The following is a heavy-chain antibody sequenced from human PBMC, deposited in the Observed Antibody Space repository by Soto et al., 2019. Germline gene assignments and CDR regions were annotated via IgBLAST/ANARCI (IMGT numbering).Heavy chain of an antibody. CDR2: IYYSGST. Sequence: SETLSLTCTVSGGSISSSSSYWGWIRQPPGKGLEWIGNIYYSGSTNYNPSLKSRVTISVDTSKNQFSLKLSSVTAADTAVYYCARGEWLRFYYYYGMDVWGQGTTVTVSS. CDR1: GGSISSSSSY. CDR3: ARGEWLRFYYYYGMDV. D-gene: IGHD5-12*01. V-gene: IGHV4-39*07. J-gene: IGHJ6*02.